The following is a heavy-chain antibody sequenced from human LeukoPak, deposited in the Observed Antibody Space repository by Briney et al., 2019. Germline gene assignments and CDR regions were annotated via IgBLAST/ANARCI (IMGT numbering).Heavy chain of an antibody. Sequence: PGGSLRLSCAASGFTFSSYAMRWVRQASGKGLEWVTVISGSGGSKYYADAVKGRFAISRVNSKNTLYLQMKSLRAEDTAVYYCAKEIYGDSTGGRFQHWGQGTLVTVSS. D-gene: IGHD4-17*01. CDR1: GFTFSSYA. CDR2: ISGSGGSK. V-gene: IGHV3-23*01. CDR3: AKEIYGDSTGGRFQH. J-gene: IGHJ1*01.